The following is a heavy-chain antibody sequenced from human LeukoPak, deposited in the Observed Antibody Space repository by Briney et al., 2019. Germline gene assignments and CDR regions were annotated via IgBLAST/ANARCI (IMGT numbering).Heavy chain of an antibody. V-gene: IGHV1-2*02. CDR2: INPNSGGT. J-gene: IGHJ5*02. CDR1: GCTFTGYY. Sequence: ASVKVSCKASGCTFTGYYMHWVRQAPGQGLEWMGWINPNSGGTNYAQKFQGRVTMTRDTSISTAYMELSRLRSDDTAVYYCERVARRDIVVVPAAIVWFDPWGQGTLVTVSS. D-gene: IGHD2-2*01. CDR3: ERVARRDIVVVPAAIVWFDP.